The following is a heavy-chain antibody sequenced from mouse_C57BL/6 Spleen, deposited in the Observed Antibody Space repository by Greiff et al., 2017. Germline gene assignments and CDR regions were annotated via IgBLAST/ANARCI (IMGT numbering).Heavy chain of an antibody. J-gene: IGHJ3*01. V-gene: IGHV1-9*01. CDR2: ILSGSGST. CDR1: GYTFTGYW. Sequence: VQLQQSGAELMKPGASVKLSCKATGYTFTGYWIEWVKQRPGHGLEWIGEILSGSGSTNYKEKFMGKATFTADTSSNTAYMQLSSLTTEDSAIYYCARTYYGYRGFAYWGQGSRVTVSA. CDR3: ARTYYGYRGFAY. D-gene: IGHD2-9*01.